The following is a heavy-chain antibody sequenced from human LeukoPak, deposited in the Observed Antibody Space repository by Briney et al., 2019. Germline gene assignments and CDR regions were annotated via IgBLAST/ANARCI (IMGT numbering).Heavy chain of an antibody. Sequence: SQTLSLTCTVSGGSISSGGYYWSWICQHPGKGLEWIGYIYYSGSTYYNPSLKSRVTISVDTSKNQFSLKLSSVTAADTAVYYCARRSPMGCSSTSCYGIDYWGQGTLVTVSS. CDR3: ARRSPMGCSSTSCYGIDY. V-gene: IGHV4-31*03. D-gene: IGHD2-2*01. J-gene: IGHJ4*02. CDR2: IYYSGST. CDR1: GGSISSGGYY.